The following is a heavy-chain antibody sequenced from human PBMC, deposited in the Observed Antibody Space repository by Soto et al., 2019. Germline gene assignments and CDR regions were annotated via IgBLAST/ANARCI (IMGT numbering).Heavy chain of an antibody. CDR2: INHSGST. Sequence: TSETLSLTCAVYGGSFSGYYVSWIRQPPGKGLEWIGEINHSGSTNYNPSLKSRVTISVDTSKNQFSLKLSSVTAADTAVYYCARVRNYYGSRLDYWGQGTLVTVSS. CDR1: GGSFSGYY. V-gene: IGHV4-34*01. D-gene: IGHD3-10*01. CDR3: ARVRNYYGSRLDY. J-gene: IGHJ4*02.